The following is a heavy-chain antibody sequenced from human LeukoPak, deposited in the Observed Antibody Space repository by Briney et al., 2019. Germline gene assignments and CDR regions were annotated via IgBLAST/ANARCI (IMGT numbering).Heavy chain of an antibody. V-gene: IGHV4-39*01. CDR1: GVSISSSIYY. J-gene: IGHJ4*02. Sequence: PSETLSLTCTVSGVSISSSIYYWGWIRQPPGKGLEGIGRIYYSGSTYYNPSLKSRVTISVDTSKNQFSLKLRSVTAADTAFYYCARAHSSGWYAFDHWGQGTLVTVSS. CDR2: IYYSGST. CDR3: ARAHSSGWYAFDH. D-gene: IGHD6-19*01.